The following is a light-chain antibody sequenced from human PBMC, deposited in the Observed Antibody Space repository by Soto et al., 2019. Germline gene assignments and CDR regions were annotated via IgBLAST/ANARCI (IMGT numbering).Light chain of an antibody. V-gene: IGKV1-27*01. CDR3: QKYTNVPA. CDR1: QGISNN. Sequence: DIQMTQSPSSLSASVGDRVTITCRASQGISNNLAWYQQIPGKVPKLLISAASTLQSEVPSRFSGSGSGTDFTLTISSLQPEDVATYYCQKYTNVPAFGGGTKVEIK. CDR2: AAS. J-gene: IGKJ4*01.